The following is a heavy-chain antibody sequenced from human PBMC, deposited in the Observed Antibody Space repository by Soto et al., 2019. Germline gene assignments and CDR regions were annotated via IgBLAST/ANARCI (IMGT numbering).Heavy chain of an antibody. CDR2: ISYDGSNK. CDR3: AKDRRGYSYGSFGMDV. V-gene: IGHV3-30*18. D-gene: IGHD5-18*01. J-gene: IGHJ6*02. CDR1: GFTFSSYG. Sequence: GGSLRLSCAASGFTFSSYGMHWVRQAPGKGLEWVAVISYDGSNKYYADSVKGRFTISRDNSKNTLYLQMNSLRAEDTAVYYCAKDRRGYSYGSFGMDVWGQGTTVTVSS.